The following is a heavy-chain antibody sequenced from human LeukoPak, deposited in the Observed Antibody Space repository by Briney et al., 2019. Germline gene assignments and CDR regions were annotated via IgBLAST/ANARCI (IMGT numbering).Heavy chain of an antibody. Sequence: PSETLSLTCTVSGGSLSSYYWSWIRQPPGKGLEWTGYIYYSGTTNYNPSLKSRVTISVDTSTNQFSLKLSSMTAADTAVYYCARGPLYGSGSQFDYWGQGTLVTVSS. J-gene: IGHJ4*02. V-gene: IGHV4-59*01. CDR2: IYYSGTT. CDR1: GGSLSSYY. CDR3: ARGPLYGSGSQFDY. D-gene: IGHD3-10*01.